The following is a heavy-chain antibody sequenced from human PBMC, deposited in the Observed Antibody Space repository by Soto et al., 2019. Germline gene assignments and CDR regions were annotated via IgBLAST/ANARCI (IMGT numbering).Heavy chain of an antibody. V-gene: IGHV3-30*18. CDR3: AKTITTIGVSSTGRGALLDN. D-gene: IGHD3-3*01. J-gene: IGHJ4*02. CDR2: ISNDGNSE. Sequence: GMDWVRQAPGKGLEWVAVISNDGNSEHYADSVKGRFTISRDNSKNTFYLQMNSLSVEDTAVYYCAKTITTIGVSSTGRGALLDNWGQGILVSVSS.